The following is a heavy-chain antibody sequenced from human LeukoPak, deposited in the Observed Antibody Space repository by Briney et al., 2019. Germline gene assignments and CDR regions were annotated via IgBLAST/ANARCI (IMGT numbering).Heavy chain of an antibody. D-gene: IGHD3-22*01. CDR3: ARGYSTYYYDSSGYYDY. CDR2: IYYSGST. CDR1: GGSISSGGYY. J-gene: IGHJ4*02. V-gene: IGHV4-31*03. Sequence: PSETLSLTCTVSGGSISSGGYYWSWIRQHPGKGLEWIGYIYYSGSTYYNPSLKSRVTISVDTSKIQFSLKLSSVTAADTAVYYCARGYSTYYYDSSGYYDYWGQGTLVTVSS.